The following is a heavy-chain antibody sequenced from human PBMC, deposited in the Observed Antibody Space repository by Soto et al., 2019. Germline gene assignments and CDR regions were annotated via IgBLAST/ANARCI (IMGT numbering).Heavy chain of an antibody. J-gene: IGHJ4*02. Sequence: SDTLSLTFAVYSGSFSGYYWSWIRQPPGKGLEWIGEIYHGLSIVYNPSLKSRVTISGDSSKNQFSLKLSSVTAADTAVYYCARNAGYYFDXWGQGTLVTVSX. D-gene: IGHD3-10*01. CDR2: IYHGLSI. CDR3: ARNAGYYFDX. CDR1: SGSFSGYY. V-gene: IGHV4-34*01.